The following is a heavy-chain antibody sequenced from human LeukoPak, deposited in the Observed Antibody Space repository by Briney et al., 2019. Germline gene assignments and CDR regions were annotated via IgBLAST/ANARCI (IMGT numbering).Heavy chain of an antibody. D-gene: IGHD2-21*02. Sequence: HPGGSLRLSCAASGFAFSSYAMSWVRQAPGKGLEWVSAISGGGLSTYYADSVRCRFIISRDNSKNTLYVQMNSLRAEDTAVYYCAKRFCGGDCYEAFDIWGQGTMVTVSS. CDR1: GFAFSSYA. V-gene: IGHV3-23*01. CDR2: ISGGGLST. CDR3: AKRFCGGDCYEAFDI. J-gene: IGHJ3*02.